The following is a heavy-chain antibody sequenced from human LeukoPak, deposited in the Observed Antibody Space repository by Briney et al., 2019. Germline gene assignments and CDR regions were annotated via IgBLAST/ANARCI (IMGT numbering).Heavy chain of an antibody. CDR2: ISGSSGST. V-gene: IGHV3-23*01. CDR1: GFTFSSYA. D-gene: IGHD5-12*01. CDR3: AKDRSYSGYEPLDY. Sequence: GGSLRLSCAVSGFTFSSYAMSWVRQAPGKGLEWVSAISGSSGSTYYADSVKGRYTISRDNSKNTLYLQMNNLRAEDTAMYYCAKDRSYSGYEPLDYWGQGTLVTVSS. J-gene: IGHJ4*02.